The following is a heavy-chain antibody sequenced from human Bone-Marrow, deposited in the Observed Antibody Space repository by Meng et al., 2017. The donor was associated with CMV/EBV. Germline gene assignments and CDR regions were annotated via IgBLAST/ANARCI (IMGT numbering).Heavy chain of an antibody. CDR3: TTLLQLGPGNFDY. CDR1: GFTFSNAW. J-gene: IGHJ4*02. V-gene: IGHV3-15*01. D-gene: IGHD6-6*01. Sequence: GESLKISCAASGFTFSNAWMSWVRQAPGKGLEWVGRIKSKTDGGTTDYAAPVKGRFTISRDDSKNTLYLQMNSLKTEDTAVYYRTTLLQLGPGNFDYWGQGTLVTVSS. CDR2: IKSKTDGGTT.